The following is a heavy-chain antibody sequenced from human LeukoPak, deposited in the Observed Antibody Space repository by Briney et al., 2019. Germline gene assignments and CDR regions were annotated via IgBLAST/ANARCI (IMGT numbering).Heavy chain of an antibody. V-gene: IGHV3-23*01. Sequence: PGGSLRLSCAASGFTFSSYAMSWVRQAPGKGLEWVSAISGSGGSTYYADSVKGRFTISRDNSKNTLYLQMNSLRAEDTAVYYCAKGALEYQLLYDYYYMDVWGKGTTVTVSS. CDR3: AKGALEYQLLYDYYYMDV. D-gene: IGHD2-2*02. J-gene: IGHJ6*03. CDR1: GFTFSSYA. CDR2: ISGSGGST.